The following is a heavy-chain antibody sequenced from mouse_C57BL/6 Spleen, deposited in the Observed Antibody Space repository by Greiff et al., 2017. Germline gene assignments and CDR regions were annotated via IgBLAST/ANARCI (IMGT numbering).Heavy chain of an antibody. J-gene: IGHJ1*03. CDR3: ARVSLYYYGSSYGYFDV. Sequence: EVQLQESGPGLVKPSQSLSLTCSVTGYSITSGYYWNWIRQFPGNKLEWMGYISYDGSNNYNPSLKNRISINSDNSKNQFFLKLNSVTTEDTATYYCARVSLYYYGSSYGYFDVWGTGTTVTVSS. V-gene: IGHV3-6*01. CDR2: ISYDGSN. D-gene: IGHD1-1*01. CDR1: GYSITSGYY.